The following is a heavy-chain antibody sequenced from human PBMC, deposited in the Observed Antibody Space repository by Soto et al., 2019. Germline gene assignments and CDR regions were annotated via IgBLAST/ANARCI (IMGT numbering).Heavy chain of an antibody. CDR3: ASDRFRGTYYLRGVTYFFEE. V-gene: IGHV3-7*03. CDR2: IKQDESEK. Sequence: HPGGSLRLSCVTYGLTFTGYWMSWVRQAPGKGLEWVANIKQDESEKNYLDSVKGRFTISRDNAKNSLYLQRNSLRAEDTAVYYCASDRFRGTYYLRGVTYFFEEWGQGAPVTVSS. CDR1: GLTFTGYW. J-gene: IGHJ4*02. D-gene: IGHD1-26*01.